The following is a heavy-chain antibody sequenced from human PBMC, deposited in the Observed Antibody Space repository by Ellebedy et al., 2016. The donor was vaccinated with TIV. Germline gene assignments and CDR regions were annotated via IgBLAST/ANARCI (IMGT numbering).Heavy chain of an antibody. D-gene: IGHD3-10*01. Sequence: MPSETLSLTCTVSGGSISSGGYYWSWIRQVPGKGLEWIGYIRNSGSSYYNPSLKSRVTISVDTAKNQFSLKLSSVTAADTAVYYCARDLDDWGQGTLVTVSS. V-gene: IGHV4-31*03. CDR3: ARDLDD. CDR2: IRNSGSS. J-gene: IGHJ4*02. CDR1: GGSISSGGYY.